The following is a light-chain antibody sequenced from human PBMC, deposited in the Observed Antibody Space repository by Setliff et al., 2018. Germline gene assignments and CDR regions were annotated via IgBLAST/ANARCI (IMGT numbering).Light chain of an antibody. Sequence: SYELTQPPSVSVAPGQTASITCGGNNIGSKAVHWYQQKPGQAPVLVLYDDSDRPSGIPERFSGSNSGNTATLTISRVEAGDEADYFCQVWGSTSDHFYVFGLGTKVTVL. CDR2: DDS. CDR3: QVWGSTSDHFYV. J-gene: IGLJ1*01. CDR1: NIGSKA. V-gene: IGLV3-21*02.